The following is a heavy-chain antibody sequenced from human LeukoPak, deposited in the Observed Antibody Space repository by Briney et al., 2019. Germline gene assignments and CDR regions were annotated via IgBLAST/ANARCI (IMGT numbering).Heavy chain of an antibody. D-gene: IGHD5-12*01. CDR3: SRGRADGYSGYDFGDY. CDR1: GYXFTGYY. Sequence: ASVKVSCKASGYXFTGYYMHWVRQAPGQGLEWMGWINPNSGGTDYAQKFQGRVTMARDTSISTAYMELSSLTSDDTAVYYCSRGRADGYSGYDFGDYWGQGTLVTVSS. CDR2: INPNSGGT. V-gene: IGHV1-2*02. J-gene: IGHJ4*02.